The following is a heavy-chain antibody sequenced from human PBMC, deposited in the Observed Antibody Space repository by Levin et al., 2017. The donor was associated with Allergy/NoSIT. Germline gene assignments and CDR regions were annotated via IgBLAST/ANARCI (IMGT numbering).Heavy chain of an antibody. Sequence: KISCKASGGTFSSYAISWVRQAPGQGLEWMGGIIPIFGTANYAQKFQGRVTITADESTSTAYMELSSLRSEDTAVYYCARDYYDSSGYYYAGWFDPWGQGTLVTVSS. CDR3: ARDYYDSSGYYYAGWFDP. CDR2: IIPIFGTA. D-gene: IGHD3-22*01. V-gene: IGHV1-69*01. CDR1: GGTFSSYA. J-gene: IGHJ5*02.